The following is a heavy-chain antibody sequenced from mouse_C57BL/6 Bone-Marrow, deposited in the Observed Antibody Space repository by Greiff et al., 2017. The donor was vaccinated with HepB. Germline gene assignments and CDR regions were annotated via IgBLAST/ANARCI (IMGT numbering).Heavy chain of an antibody. Sequence: QVQLKESGPGLVAPSQRLSITCTVSGFSLTSYGVHWVRQPPGKGLEWLVVIWSDGSTTYNSALKSRLSISKDNSKSQVFLKMNSLQTDDTAMYYCARHAYYSNWYFDVWGTGTTVTVSS. V-gene: IGHV2-6-1*01. CDR1: GFSLTSYG. D-gene: IGHD2-5*01. CDR2: IWSDGST. J-gene: IGHJ1*03. CDR3: ARHAYYSNWYFDV.